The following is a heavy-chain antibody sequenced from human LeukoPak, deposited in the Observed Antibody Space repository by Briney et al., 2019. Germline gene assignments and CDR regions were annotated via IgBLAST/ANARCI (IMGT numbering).Heavy chain of an antibody. D-gene: IGHD4-23*01. J-gene: IGHJ5*02. V-gene: IGHV1-24*01. CDR3: ATFGGNSVGRVFWFDP. CDR1: GYTLTELS. Sequence: GASVKVSCKVSGYTLTELSMHWVRQAPGKGLEWMGGFDPEDSETIYAQKFQGRVTMTEDTSTDTAYMELSSLRSEDTAVYYCATFGGNSVGRVFWFDPWGQGTLVTVSS. CDR2: FDPEDSET.